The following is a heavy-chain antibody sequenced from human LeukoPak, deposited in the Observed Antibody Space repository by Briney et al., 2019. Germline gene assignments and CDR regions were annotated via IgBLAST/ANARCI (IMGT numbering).Heavy chain of an antibody. CDR2: MNPNSGNT. CDR1: GYTFTSYD. Sequence: ASVKVSCKASGYTFTSYDINWVRQATGQGLEWMGWMNPNSGNTGYAQKFQGRVTITRNTSISTAYMELSSLKAEDTAVYYCARDSSGWYVWFDPWGQGTMVTVSS. V-gene: IGHV1-8*03. D-gene: IGHD6-19*01. CDR3: ARDSSGWYVWFDP. J-gene: IGHJ3*01.